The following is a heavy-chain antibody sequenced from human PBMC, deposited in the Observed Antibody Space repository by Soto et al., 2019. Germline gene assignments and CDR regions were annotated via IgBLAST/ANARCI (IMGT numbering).Heavy chain of an antibody. CDR1: GGTFSSYA. CDR2: IIPIFGTA. J-gene: IGHJ3*02. V-gene: IGHV1-69*01. D-gene: IGHD3-22*01. CDR3: ARSRVTYYYDRRAFDI. Sequence: QVQLVQSGAEVKKPGSSVKVSCKASGGTFSSYAISWVRQAPGQGLEWMGGIIPIFGTANYAQKFQGRVTMTADESTSTAYMELSSLRSEDTAVYYCARSRVTYYYDRRAFDIWGKGTMVTVYS.